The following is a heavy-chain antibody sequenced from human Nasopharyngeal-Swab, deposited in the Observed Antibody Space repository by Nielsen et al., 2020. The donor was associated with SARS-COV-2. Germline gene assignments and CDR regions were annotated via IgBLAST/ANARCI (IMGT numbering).Heavy chain of an antibody. V-gene: IGHV3-7*01. J-gene: IGHJ5*02. CDR2: IKQDGSEK. Sequence: GESLKISCAASGFTFSSYWMSWVRQAPGKGLEWVANIKQDGSEKYYVDSVKGRFTISRDNAKNSLYLQMNSLRAEDTAVYYCARDNDRYDFWSGYYYWSNWFDPWGQGTLVTVSS. CDR3: ARDNDRYDFWSGYYYWSNWFDP. D-gene: IGHD3-3*01. CDR1: GFTFSSYW.